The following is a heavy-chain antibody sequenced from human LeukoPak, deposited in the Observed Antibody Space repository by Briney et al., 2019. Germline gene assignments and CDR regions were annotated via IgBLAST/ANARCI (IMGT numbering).Heavy chain of an antibody. Sequence: SETLSLTCTVSGGSINSHYWSWTRQPPGKGLQWMGFIFYSGSTSYNPSLLSRVTIPVDTSKNQFSLKLNSVTAADTALYFCARSYYDFWSGFYSDFWGQGALVTVSS. CDR2: IFYSGST. J-gene: IGHJ4*02. CDR3: ARSYYDFWSGFYSDF. CDR1: GGSINSHY. V-gene: IGHV4-59*11. D-gene: IGHD3-3*01.